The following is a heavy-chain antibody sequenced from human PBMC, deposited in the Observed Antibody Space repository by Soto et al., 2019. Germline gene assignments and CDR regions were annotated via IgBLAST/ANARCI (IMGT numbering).Heavy chain of an antibody. D-gene: IGHD3-10*01. CDR1: GGSIISTSHY. J-gene: IGHJ4*02. CDR3: ARVQYYYGSGSYYFEY. V-gene: IGHV4-39*01. Sequence: SETLSLTCTVSGGSIISTSHYWVWIRQPPGKGLEWIGSINYSGSTYYNPSLKSRVTISVDTSKNQFSLELSSVTAADTAVYYCARVQYYYGSGSYYFEYWGQGTLVTVSS. CDR2: INYSGST.